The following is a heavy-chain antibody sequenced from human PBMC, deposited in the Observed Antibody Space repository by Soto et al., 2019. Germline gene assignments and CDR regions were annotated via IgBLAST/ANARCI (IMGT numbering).Heavy chain of an antibody. J-gene: IGHJ6*02. CDR3: ARDRLRYNWNDFPYYYYGIDV. CDR1: GFTFSSYA. CDR2: ISYDGSNK. D-gene: IGHD1-1*01. Sequence: QVQLVESGGGVVQPGRSLRLSCTASGFTFSSYAMHWVRQAPGKGLEWVAVISYDGSNKYYADSVKGRFTISRDTSKNTLYLQMTSLRAEDTAVYYCARDRLRYNWNDFPYYYYGIDVWGQGTTVTVS. V-gene: IGHV3-30-3*01.